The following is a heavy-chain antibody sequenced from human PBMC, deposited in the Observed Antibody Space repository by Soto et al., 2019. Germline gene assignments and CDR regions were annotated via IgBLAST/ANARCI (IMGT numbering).Heavy chain of an antibody. CDR1: GGSFSGYY. J-gene: IGHJ6*02. Sequence: PSETLSLTCAVYGGSFSGYYWSWIRQPPGKGLEWTGEINHSGSTNYNPSLKSRVTISVDTSKNQFSLKLSSVTAADTAVYYCAMQYYYDSSGYTPSANYYYYGMDVWGQGTTVTVSS. CDR2: INHSGST. CDR3: AMQYYYDSSGYTPSANYYYYGMDV. V-gene: IGHV4-34*01. D-gene: IGHD3-22*01.